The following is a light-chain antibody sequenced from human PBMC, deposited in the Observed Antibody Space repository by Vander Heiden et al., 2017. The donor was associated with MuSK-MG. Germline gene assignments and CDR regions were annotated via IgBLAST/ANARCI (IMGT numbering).Light chain of an antibody. V-gene: IGLV1-40*01. Sequence: QSVLPHPPSVSGAPWPRVTISCTGSSSNIGAGYDVHWYQQLPGTAPKLLIYGNSNRPSGVPDRFSGSKSGTSASLAITGLQAEDEADYYCQSYDSSLSGSVFGGGTKLTVL. CDR3: QSYDSSLSGSV. CDR1: SSNIGAGYD. CDR2: GNS. J-gene: IGLJ2*01.